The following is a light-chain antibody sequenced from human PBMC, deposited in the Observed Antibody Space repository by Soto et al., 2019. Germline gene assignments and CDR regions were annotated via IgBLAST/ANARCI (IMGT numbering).Light chain of an antibody. J-gene: IGLJ3*02. CDR2: LNSDGSH. CDR1: SGHSNYA. V-gene: IGLV4-69*01. Sequence: QPVLTQSPSASASLGASVKLTCTLSSGHSNYAIAWHQQQPEKGPRYLMNLNSDGSHTKGDGIPDRFSGSSSGAVRYLTISSLQSEDEADYYCQTWATGIRVFGGGTKVTVL. CDR3: QTWATGIRV.